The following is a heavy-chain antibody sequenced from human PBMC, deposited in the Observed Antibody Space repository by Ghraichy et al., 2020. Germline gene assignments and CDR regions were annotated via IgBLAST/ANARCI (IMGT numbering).Heavy chain of an antibody. CDR1: GYTFTDYY. D-gene: IGHD4-17*01. CDR3: ARDHDYGDYGDAFDI. J-gene: IGHJ3*02. V-gene: IGHV1-2*02. Sequence: ASVKVSCKASGYTFTDYYMHWVRQAPGQGLEWMGWINPDSGGTNYAQKFQGRVTMTRDTSITTAYMELSRLRSDDTAVYYCARDHDYGDYGDAFDIWGQGTMVTVSS. CDR2: INPDSGGT.